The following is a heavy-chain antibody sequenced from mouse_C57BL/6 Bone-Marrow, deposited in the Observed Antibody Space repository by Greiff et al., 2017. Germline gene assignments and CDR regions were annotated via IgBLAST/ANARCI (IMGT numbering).Heavy chain of an antibody. CDR3: ARLYYGSRGLDY. CDR2: IDPSDSDT. Sequence: VQLQQPGAELVRPGSSVKLSCKASGYTFTSYWMHWVKQRPIQGLEWIGNIDPSDSDTHYNQKFKDKATLTVDKSSSTAYMQLSSLTSEDSAVYYCARLYYGSRGLDYWGQGTTLTVSS. D-gene: IGHD1-1*01. J-gene: IGHJ2*01. CDR1: GYTFTSYW. V-gene: IGHV1-52*01.